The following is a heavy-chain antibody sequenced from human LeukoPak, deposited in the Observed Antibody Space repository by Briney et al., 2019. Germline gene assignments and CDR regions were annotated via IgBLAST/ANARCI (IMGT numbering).Heavy chain of an antibody. J-gene: IGHJ6*03. Sequence: PSETLSLTCTVSGGSISSSSYYWSWIRQPPGKGLEWIGEINHSGSTNYNPSLKSRVTMSVDTSKNQFSLKLSSVTAADTAVYYCARLVVPAASLYYYYYMDVWGKGTTVTVSS. CDR1: GGSISSSSYY. D-gene: IGHD2-2*01. V-gene: IGHV4-39*07. CDR2: INHSGST. CDR3: ARLVVPAASLYYYYYMDV.